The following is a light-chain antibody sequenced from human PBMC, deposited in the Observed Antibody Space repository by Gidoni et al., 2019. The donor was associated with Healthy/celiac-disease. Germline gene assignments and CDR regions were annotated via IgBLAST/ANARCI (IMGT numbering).Light chain of an antibody. Sequence: ELVLTQSPATLSLSPGERATLSCRASQSVSSYLAWYQQKPGQAPRLLIYDASNRATGIPARFSGSGSGTDCTLTISSLEPEDFAVYSCQQRSNWPLALTFGGGTKVEIK. CDR2: DAS. V-gene: IGKV3-11*01. CDR1: QSVSSY. CDR3: QQRSNWPLALT. J-gene: IGKJ4*01.